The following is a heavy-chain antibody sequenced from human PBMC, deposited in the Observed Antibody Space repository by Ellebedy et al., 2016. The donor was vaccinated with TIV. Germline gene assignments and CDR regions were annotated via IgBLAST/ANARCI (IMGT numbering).Heavy chain of an antibody. CDR2: INHSGST. Sequence: SETLSLXCAVYGGSFSGYYWSWIRQSPGKGLEWIGEINHSGSTNYNPSLKSRVTISVDTSKNQFSLKLSSVTAADTAVYYCARVGVRGVAVWGQGTTLTFSS. D-gene: IGHD3-10*01. V-gene: IGHV4-34*01. CDR1: GGSFSGYY. CDR3: ARVGVRGVAV. J-gene: IGHJ6*02.